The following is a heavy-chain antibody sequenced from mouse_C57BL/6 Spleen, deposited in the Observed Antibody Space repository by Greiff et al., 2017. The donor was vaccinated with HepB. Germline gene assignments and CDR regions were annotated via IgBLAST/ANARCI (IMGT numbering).Heavy chain of an antibody. D-gene: IGHD4-1*01. V-gene: IGHV5-4*03. CDR1: GFTFSSYA. CDR2: ISDGGSYT. CDR3: ASNWGNWYFDV. Sequence: EVKLMESGGGLVKPGGSLKLSCAASGFTFSSYAMSWVRQTPEKRLEWVATISDGGSYTYYPDNVKGRFTISRDNAKNNLYLQMSHLKSEDTAMYYCASNWGNWYFDVWGTGTTVTVSS. J-gene: IGHJ1*03.